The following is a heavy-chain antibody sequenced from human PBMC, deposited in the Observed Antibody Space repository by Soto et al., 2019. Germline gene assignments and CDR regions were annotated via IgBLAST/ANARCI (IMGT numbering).Heavy chain of an antibody. CDR2: ISSDGSNK. D-gene: IGHD1-1*01. CDR3: ASPRLSSDGTTPIDY. J-gene: IGHJ4*02. Sequence: QVQLVESGGGVVQPGRSLRLSCAASGFTFSSYAMHWVRQAPGKGLEWVAVISSDGSNKYYADSVKGRFTISRDNSQNTLYLQMNSLRAEDTAVYYCASPRLSSDGTTPIDYWGQGTLVTVSS. CDR1: GFTFSSYA. V-gene: IGHV3-30-3*01.